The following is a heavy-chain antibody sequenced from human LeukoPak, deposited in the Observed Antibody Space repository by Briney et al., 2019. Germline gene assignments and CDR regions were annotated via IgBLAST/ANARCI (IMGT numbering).Heavy chain of an antibody. CDR1: GYTFTGYY. CDR3: ASGFMGYDRSGYYDDAFDI. V-gene: IGHV1-2*02. D-gene: IGHD3-22*01. CDR2: INPNSGGT. J-gene: IGHJ3*02. Sequence: GASVKVSRKASGYTFTGYYMHWVRQAPGQGLEWMGWINPNSGGTNYAQKFQGRVTMTRDTSISTAYMELRRLRSDDTAVYYCASGFMGYDRSGYYDDAFDIWGQGTMVTVSS.